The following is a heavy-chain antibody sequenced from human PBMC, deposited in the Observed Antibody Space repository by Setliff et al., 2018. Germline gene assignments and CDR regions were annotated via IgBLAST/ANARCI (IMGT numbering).Heavy chain of an antibody. Sequence: ASVKVSCKASGYTFTTHGISWVRQAPGQGLEWMGWISTDDGDTNFAQKFQGRVTLTTDTSTGTAYMELSSLRSEDTAVYYCARGPPDFVVVPAAAKFDYWGPGTLVTVSS. CDR1: GYTFTTHG. CDR2: ISTDDGDT. CDR3: ARGPPDFVVVPAAAKFDY. V-gene: IGHV1-18*01. D-gene: IGHD2-2*01. J-gene: IGHJ4*02.